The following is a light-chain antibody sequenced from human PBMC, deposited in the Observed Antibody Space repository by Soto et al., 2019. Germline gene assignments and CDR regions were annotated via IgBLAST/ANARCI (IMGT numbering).Light chain of an antibody. CDR2: AAS. CDR3: LSGHSRP. J-gene: IGKJ4*01. Sequence: DIQMTQSPSSVSASVGDRVTITCRASRGLSSNLAWYQQKPGRAPQLLIYAASILESGVPSRFSGSGSGTHFTLTINSLQPEDFATYYCLSGHSRPFGGGTKVQIK. CDR1: RGLSSN. V-gene: IGKV1-12*02.